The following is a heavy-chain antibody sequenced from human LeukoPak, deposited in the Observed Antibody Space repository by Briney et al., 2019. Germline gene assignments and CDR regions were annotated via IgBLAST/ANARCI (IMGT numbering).Heavy chain of an antibody. CDR1: GGSISSTSYY. CDR2: IYYRGST. D-gene: IGHD4-17*01. J-gene: IGHJ5*02. Sequence: SETLSLTCTVSGGSISSTSYYWGWIRQPPGKGLEWIGSIYYRGSTYYNPSLKSRVTISVDTSKNQFSLKLSSVTAADTAVYYCARHQVGDYWFDPWGQGTLVTVSS. CDR3: ARHQVGDYWFDP. V-gene: IGHV4-39*01.